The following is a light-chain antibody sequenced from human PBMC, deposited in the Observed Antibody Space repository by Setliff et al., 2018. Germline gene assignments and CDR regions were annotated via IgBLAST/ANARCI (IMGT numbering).Light chain of an antibody. CDR3: VLYVASGIYV. CDR1: SGSASTNYH. Sequence: QTVVTQEPSFSVSPGGTVTLTCGLNSGSASTNYHPSWYQQTPGQASRTLIYNTNTRSSGVPDRFSGSILGNKAALTITGAQADDESDYYCVLYVASGIYVFGTGTKVTVL. CDR2: NTN. V-gene: IGLV8-61*01. J-gene: IGLJ1*01.